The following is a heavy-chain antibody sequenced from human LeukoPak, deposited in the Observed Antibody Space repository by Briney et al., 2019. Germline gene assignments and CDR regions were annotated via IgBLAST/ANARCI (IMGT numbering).Heavy chain of an antibody. J-gene: IGHJ4*02. D-gene: IGHD6-19*01. Sequence: GGSLRLSCAASGFTFIDYDMHWVRQVIGKGLEWVSAIGIRGDTHYSGAVKGRFTISRENAESSLYLQMNSLRAEDTAVYYCARGGIQVSGIDEFDYWGQGTLVTVSS. CDR1: GFTFIDYD. V-gene: IGHV3-13*01. CDR3: ARGGIQVSGIDEFDY. CDR2: IGIRGDT.